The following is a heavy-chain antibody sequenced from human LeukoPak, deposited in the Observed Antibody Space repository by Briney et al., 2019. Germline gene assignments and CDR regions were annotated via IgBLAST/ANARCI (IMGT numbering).Heavy chain of an antibody. V-gene: IGHV4-4*07. CDR2: IYTSGST. CDR1: GGSISSYY. CDR3: ARGYCSSTSCYSLGYFQH. J-gene: IGHJ1*01. Sequence: SETLSLTCTVSGGSISSYYWSWIRQPAGKGLEWIGRIYTSGSTNYNPSLKSRVTMSVDTSKNQFSLKLSSVTAADTAVYYCARGYCSSTSCYSLGYFQHWGHGTLVTVSS. D-gene: IGHD2-2*01.